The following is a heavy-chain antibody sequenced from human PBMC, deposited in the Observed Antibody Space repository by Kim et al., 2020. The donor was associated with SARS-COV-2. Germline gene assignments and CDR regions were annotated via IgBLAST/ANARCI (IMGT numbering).Heavy chain of an antibody. V-gene: IGHV4-59*13. CDR1: GGSISNYY. CDR3: ARGGTNQLAQV. Sequence: SETLSLTCTVSGGSISNYYWNWIRQPPGKELEWMGYIFYSGTTNYNPSLKSRVTISLDTSKNQFSLKLTSVTAVDTAMYFCARGGTNQLAQVWGQGTLVT. D-gene: IGHD2-2*01. J-gene: IGHJ4*02. CDR2: IFYSGTT.